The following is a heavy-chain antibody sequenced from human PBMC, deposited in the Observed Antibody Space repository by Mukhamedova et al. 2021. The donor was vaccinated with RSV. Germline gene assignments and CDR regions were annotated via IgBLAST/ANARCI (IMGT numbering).Heavy chain of an antibody. CDR2: ISYDGSNK. J-gene: IGHJ4*01. D-gene: IGHD3-10*01. Sequence: MGWVRQAPGKGLEWVAVISYDGSNKYYADSVKRRFTISRDNSKNTLYLQMNSLRAEDTAVYYCARGYGFGDFYFDY. CDR3: ARGYGFGDFYFDY. V-gene: IGHV3-30-3*01.